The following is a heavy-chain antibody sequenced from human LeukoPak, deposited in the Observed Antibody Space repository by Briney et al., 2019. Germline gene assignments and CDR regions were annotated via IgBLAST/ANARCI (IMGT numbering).Heavy chain of an antibody. D-gene: IGHD3-22*01. CDR3: ARSPYYYDSSGLVGY. Sequence: ASVKVSCKASGYTFTGYYMHWVRQAPGQGLEWMGWINPNSGGTNYAQKFQGRVTMTRDRSISTAYMELSRLTSDDTAVYYCARSPYYYDSSGLVGYWGQGTLVTVSS. J-gene: IGHJ4*02. CDR1: GYTFTGYY. CDR2: INPNSGGT. V-gene: IGHV1-2*02.